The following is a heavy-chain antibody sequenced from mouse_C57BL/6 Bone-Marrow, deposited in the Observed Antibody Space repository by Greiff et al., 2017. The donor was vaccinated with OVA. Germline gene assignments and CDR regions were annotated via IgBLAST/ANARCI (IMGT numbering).Heavy chain of an antibody. D-gene: IGHD2-10*02. V-gene: IGHV1-81*01. CDR3: ARTPSNYYAMDY. J-gene: IGHJ4*01. Sequence: VQLVESGAELARPGASVKLSCKASGYTFTSYGISWVKQRTGQGLEWIGEIYPGSGNTYYNEKFKGKATLTADKSSSTAYMELRSLTSEDSAVYFCARTPSNYYAMDYWGQGTSVTVSS. CDR1: GYTFTSYG. CDR2: IYPGSGNT.